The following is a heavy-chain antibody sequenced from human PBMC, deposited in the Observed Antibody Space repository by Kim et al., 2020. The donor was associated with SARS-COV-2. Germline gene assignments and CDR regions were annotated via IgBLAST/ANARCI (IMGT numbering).Heavy chain of an antibody. CDR1: GGSISSSSYY. D-gene: IGHD2-21*01. J-gene: IGHJ5*02. CDR2: IYYSGST. Sequence: SETLSLTCTVSGGSISSSSYYWGWIRQPPGKGLEWIGSIYYSGSTYYNPSLKSRVTISVDTSKNQFSLKLSSVTAADTAVYYCARAIELSVNWFDPWGQGTLVTISS. CDR3: ARAIELSVNWFDP. V-gene: IGHV4-39*01.